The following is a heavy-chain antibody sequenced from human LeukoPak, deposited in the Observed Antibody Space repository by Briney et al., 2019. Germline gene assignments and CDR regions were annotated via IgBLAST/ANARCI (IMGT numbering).Heavy chain of an antibody. D-gene: IGHD3-10*01. J-gene: IGHJ5*02. CDR2: INHSGST. CDR3: AGTYYYGSGKPFWFDP. Sequence: SETLSLTCAVYGGSFSGYYWGWIRQPPGKGLEWIGEINHSGSTNYNPSLKSRVTISVDTSKNQFSLKLSSVTGADTAVYYCAGTYYYGSGKPFWFDPWGQGTLVTVSS. CDR1: GGSFSGYY. V-gene: IGHV4-34*01.